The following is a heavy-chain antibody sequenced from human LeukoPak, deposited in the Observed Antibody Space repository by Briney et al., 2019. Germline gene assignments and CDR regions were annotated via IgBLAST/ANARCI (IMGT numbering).Heavy chain of an antibody. CDR1: GFTFSSYS. D-gene: IGHD1-26*01. Sequence: GGSLRLSCAASGFTFSSYSMNWVRQAPGEGLEWVSSISSSSSYIYYADSVKGRFTISRDNAKNSLYLQMNSLRAEDTAVYYCARERATSSTFGWFDPWGQGTLVTVSS. V-gene: IGHV3-21*01. J-gene: IGHJ5*02. CDR2: ISSSSSYI. CDR3: ARERATSSTFGWFDP.